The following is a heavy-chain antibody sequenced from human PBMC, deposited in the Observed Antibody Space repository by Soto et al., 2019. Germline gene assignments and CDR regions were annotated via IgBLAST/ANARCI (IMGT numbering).Heavy chain of an antibody. CDR2: IYYSGST. J-gene: IGHJ4*02. D-gene: IGHD5-12*01. CDR1: GGSISSYY. V-gene: IGHV4-59*08. Sequence: SETLSLTCTVSGGSISSYYWSWIRQPPGKGLEWIGYIYYSGSTNYNPSLKSRVTISVDTSKNQFSLKLSSVTAADTAVYYCARHRTDSGYDWGQGTLVTVSS. CDR3: ARHRTDSGYD.